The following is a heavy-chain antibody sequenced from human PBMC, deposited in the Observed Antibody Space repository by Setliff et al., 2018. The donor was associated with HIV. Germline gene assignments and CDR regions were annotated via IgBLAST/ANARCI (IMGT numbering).Heavy chain of an antibody. CDR2: IIPILGIA. J-gene: IGHJ4*02. Sequence: SVKVSCKASGGTLSSYAISWVRQAPGQGLEWMGGIIPILGIANYAQKFQGRVTITADKSTSTAYMELSSLRSEDTAVYYCARERKVYPPPLANYYSDYWGQGTLVTVSS. V-gene: IGHV1-69*10. CDR3: ARERKVYPPPLANYYSDY. D-gene: IGHD1-20*01. CDR1: GGTLSSYA.